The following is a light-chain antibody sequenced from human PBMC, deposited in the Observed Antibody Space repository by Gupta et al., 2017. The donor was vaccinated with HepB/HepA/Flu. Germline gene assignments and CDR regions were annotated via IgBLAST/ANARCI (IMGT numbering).Light chain of an antibody. CDR3: SSYAGRNIVV. CDR1: TSDIGSYTY. CDR2: EVT. V-gene: IGLV2-8*01. Sequence: QSALPHPPSASRSPGQSVTISCTGTTSDIGSYTYVSWYQQHPGKAPKLLIYEVTKRPSGVADRFAGSKAGITASLTXSXLQAEDXADYYCSSYAGRNIVVFGGGTKLTVL. J-gene: IGLJ2*01.